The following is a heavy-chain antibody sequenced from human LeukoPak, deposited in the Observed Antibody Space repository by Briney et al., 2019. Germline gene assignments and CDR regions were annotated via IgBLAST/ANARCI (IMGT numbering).Heavy chain of an antibody. Sequence: ASVKVSCKASGYPFTTYDINWVRKATGQGLEWMGWMNPSSGYTGYSQKFQGRVTMTRNTTITTAYMELSSLRSEDTAVYYCARISDHNWYFDLWGRGTLVTVSS. CDR1: GYPFTTYD. J-gene: IGHJ2*01. V-gene: IGHV1-8*01. D-gene: IGHD1-14*01. CDR3: ARISDHNWYFDL. CDR2: MNPSSGYT.